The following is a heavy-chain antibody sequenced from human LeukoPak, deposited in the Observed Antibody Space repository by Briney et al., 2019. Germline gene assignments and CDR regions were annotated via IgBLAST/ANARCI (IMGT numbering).Heavy chain of an antibody. CDR3: ARDGYNFSPLPDY. V-gene: IGHV1-69*04. CDR2: IIPILGIA. J-gene: IGHJ4*02. Sequence: GASVEVSCKGSGYAFTSYGISWVRQAPGQGLEWMGRIIPILGIANYAQKFQGRVTITADKSTSTAYMELSSLRSEDTAVYYCARDGYNFSPLPDYWGQGTLVTVSS. D-gene: IGHD5-12*01. CDR1: GYAFTSYG.